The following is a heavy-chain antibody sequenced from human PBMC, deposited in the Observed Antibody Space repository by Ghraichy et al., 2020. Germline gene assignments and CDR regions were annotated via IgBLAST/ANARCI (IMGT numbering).Heavy chain of an antibody. CDR1: GFTFSSYG. J-gene: IGHJ3*02. V-gene: IGHV3-33*01. CDR3: ARDDLIYYYDPNDAFDI. D-gene: IGHD3-22*01. Sequence: GGSLRLSCAASGFTFSSYGMHWVRQAPGKGLEWVAVIWYDGSNKYYADSVKGRFTISRDNSKNTLYLQMNSLRAEDTAVYYCARDDLIYYYDPNDAFDIWGQGTMVTVSS. CDR2: IWYDGSNK.